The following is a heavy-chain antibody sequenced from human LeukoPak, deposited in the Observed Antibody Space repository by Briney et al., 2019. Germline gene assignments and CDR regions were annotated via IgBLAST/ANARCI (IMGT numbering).Heavy chain of an antibody. CDR2: IWYDGSNK. J-gene: IGHJ4*02. V-gene: IGHV3-33*01. D-gene: IGHD3-3*01. Sequence: PGGSLRLSCAASGFTFSSYGMHWVRQAPGKGLEWVAVIWYDGSNKYYADSVKGRFTISRDNSKNTLYLQMNSLRAEDTAVYYCARDKMGTYYDFWSGNYYFDYWGQGTLVTVSS. CDR3: ARDKMGTYYDFWSGNYYFDY. CDR1: GFTFSSYG.